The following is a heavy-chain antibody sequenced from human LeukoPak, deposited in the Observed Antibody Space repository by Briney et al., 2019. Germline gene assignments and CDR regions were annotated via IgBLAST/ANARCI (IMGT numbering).Heavy chain of an antibody. CDR3: ARGRRDYYDSSGYYDAFGI. J-gene: IGHJ3*02. CDR2: INHSGST. Sequence: SETLSLTCAVYGGSFSGYYWSWIRQPPGKGLEWIGEINHSGSTIYNPSLKSRVTISVDTSKNQFSLKLSSVTAADTAVYYCARGRRDYYDSSGYYDAFGIWGQGTMVTVSS. CDR1: GGSFSGYY. V-gene: IGHV4-34*01. D-gene: IGHD3-22*01.